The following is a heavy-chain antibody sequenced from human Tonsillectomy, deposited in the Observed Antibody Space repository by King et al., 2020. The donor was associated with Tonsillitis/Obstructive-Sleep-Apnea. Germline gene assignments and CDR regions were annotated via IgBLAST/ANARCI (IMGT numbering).Heavy chain of an antibody. CDR1: GYTFTTYA. Sequence: QLVQSGAEVKKPGASVKVSCKASGYTFTTYAMHWVRQAPGQRLEWMGWINAGNGNTKYSQKFQGRVTITRDTSASTGYMEVRSLRSEDTAVYYCARGPGVGTFDIWGQGTTVTVSP. CDR2: INAGNGNT. J-gene: IGHJ3*02. V-gene: IGHV1-3*01. D-gene: IGHD7-27*01. CDR3: ARGPGVGTFDI.